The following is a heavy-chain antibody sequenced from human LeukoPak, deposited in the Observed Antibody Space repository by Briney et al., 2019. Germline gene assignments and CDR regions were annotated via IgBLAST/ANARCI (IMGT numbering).Heavy chain of an antibody. D-gene: IGHD6-19*01. Sequence: SETLSLTCTVSGGSISSSSYYWGWIRQTPGKGLEWIGSMYYSGSTYYNPSLMSRVTISVDTSKNQFSLKLSSVTAADTAVYYCAGTRIAVAGTTFDYWGQGTLVTVSS. CDR2: MYYSGST. CDR3: AGTRIAVAGTTFDY. CDR1: GGSISSSSYY. V-gene: IGHV4-39*07. J-gene: IGHJ4*02.